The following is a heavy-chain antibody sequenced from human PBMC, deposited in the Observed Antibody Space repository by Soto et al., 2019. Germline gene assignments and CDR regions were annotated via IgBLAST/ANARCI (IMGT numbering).Heavy chain of an antibody. D-gene: IGHD6-13*01. Sequence: LRLSCAASGFTFSSYGMHWVRQAPGKGLEWVAVISYDGSNKYYADSVKGRFTISRDNSKNTMYLQMNSLRAEDTAVYYCAKDPNSYSSSWYYFDYWGQET. J-gene: IGHJ4*02. CDR2: ISYDGSNK. CDR3: AKDPNSYSSSWYYFDY. CDR1: GFTFSSYG. V-gene: IGHV3-30*18.